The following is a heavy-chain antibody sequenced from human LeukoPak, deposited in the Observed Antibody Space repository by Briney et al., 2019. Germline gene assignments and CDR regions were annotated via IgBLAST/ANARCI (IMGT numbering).Heavy chain of an antibody. CDR2: ISGSGGSA. CDR1: GFTFDTYV. CDR3: ARVLRYCSGGNYYSGGLGYMDV. J-gene: IGHJ6*03. D-gene: IGHD2-15*01. V-gene: IGHV3-23*01. Sequence: GGSLRLSCAASGFTFDTYVMSWVRQAPGKGLEWVSVISGSGGSAYYPDSVKGRFTISRDNSKNSLSLQMNSLRAEDTAVYYCARVLRYCSGGNYYSGGLGYMDVWGKGTTVTISS.